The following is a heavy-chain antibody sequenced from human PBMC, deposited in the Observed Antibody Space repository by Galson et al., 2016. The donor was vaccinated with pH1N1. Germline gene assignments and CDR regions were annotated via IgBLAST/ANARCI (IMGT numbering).Heavy chain of an antibody. V-gene: IGHV5-51*01. CDR3: ARHQSSSDDYFFYNMDV. CDR2: VYPGDSDT. CDR1: GYIFSTFW. Sequence: QSGAEVKKPRESLKISCKGSGYIFSTFWIGWVRQMPGKGLEWMGIVYPGDSDTRYNPSFKGQVTISVDKSISTAYLQWSSLEASDSAIYFCARHQSSSDDYFFYNMDVWGQGTTVTVSS. J-gene: IGHJ6*02. D-gene: IGHD6-6*01.